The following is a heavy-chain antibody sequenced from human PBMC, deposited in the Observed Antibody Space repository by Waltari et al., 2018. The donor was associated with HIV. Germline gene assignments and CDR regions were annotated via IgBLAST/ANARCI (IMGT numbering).Heavy chain of an antibody. CDR1: EFTFTKFA. Sequence: EVQLLESGGGLVQPGGSLRLSCEASEFTFTKFAMNWVRQAPGKGLGWVSAISGSGGSAYYADSVKGRFTISRDNSKNTLFLQMDSLRAEDTAIYYCAKLSHIAVAGTIDYWGQGTLVTVSA. CDR3: AKLSHIAVAGTIDY. J-gene: IGHJ4*02. V-gene: IGHV3-23*01. D-gene: IGHD6-19*01. CDR2: ISGSGGSA.